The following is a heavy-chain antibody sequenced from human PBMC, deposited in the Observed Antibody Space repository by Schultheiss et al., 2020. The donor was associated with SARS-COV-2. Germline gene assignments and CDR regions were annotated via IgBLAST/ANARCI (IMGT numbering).Heavy chain of an antibody. V-gene: IGHV1-8*01. CDR2: MNPNSGNT. D-gene: IGHD3-10*01. J-gene: IGHJ6*02. Sequence: ASVKVSCKASGYTFTSYDINWVRQATGQGLEWMGWMNPNSGNTGYAQKFQGRVTMTRNTSISTAYMELSRLRSDDTAVYYCARDALLLWFGELPHGYYYYGMDVWGQVTTVTVSS. CDR1: GYTFTSYD. CDR3: ARDALLLWFGELPHGYYYYGMDV.